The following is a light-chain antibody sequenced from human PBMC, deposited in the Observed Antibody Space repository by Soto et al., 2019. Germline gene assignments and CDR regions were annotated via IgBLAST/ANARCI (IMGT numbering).Light chain of an antibody. CDR3: VQALQTPYT. J-gene: IGKJ2*01. CDR1: NSLLHSNGHNY. V-gene: IGKV2-28*01. CDR2: LSS. Sequence: DIVMTQSPLSLSVTPGESASISCRSSNSLLHSNGHNYLDWDQQKPGQSPQLLIDLSSNRASGVPDRLSGSESGTEFTLKISSVEAEDVGVYFCVQALQTPYTFGQGAKLEIK.